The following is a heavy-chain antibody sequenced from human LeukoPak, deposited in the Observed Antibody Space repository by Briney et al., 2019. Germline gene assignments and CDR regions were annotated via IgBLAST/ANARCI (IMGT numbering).Heavy chain of an antibody. V-gene: IGHV3-66*01. CDR2: IYSGGST. Sequence: GGSLRLSCAASGFTFSSYAMSWVRQAPGKGLEWVSVIYSGGSTYYADSVKGRFTISRDNSKNTLYLQMNSLRAEDTAVYYCARDFVGDSDAFDIWGQGTMVTVSS. CDR1: GFTFSSYA. D-gene: IGHD2-21*02. CDR3: ARDFVGDSDAFDI. J-gene: IGHJ3*02.